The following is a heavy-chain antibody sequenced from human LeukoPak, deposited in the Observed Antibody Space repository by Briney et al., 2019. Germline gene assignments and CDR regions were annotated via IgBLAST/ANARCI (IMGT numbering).Heavy chain of an antibody. CDR3: ARREWHNAFDV. V-gene: IGHV1-3*01. J-gene: IGHJ3*01. D-gene: IGHD3-3*01. CDR2: INAGNGNT. Sequence: ASVKVSCKASGYTFTSYDINWVRQAPGQRLEWMGWINAGNGNTKYSQKFQGRVTITRDTSASTAYMELSSLRSEDTAVYYCARREWHNAFDVWGQGSMVTVSS. CDR1: GYTFTSYD.